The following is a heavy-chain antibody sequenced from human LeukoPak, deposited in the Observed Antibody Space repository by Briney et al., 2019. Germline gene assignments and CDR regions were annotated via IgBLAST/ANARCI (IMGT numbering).Heavy chain of an antibody. J-gene: IGHJ4*02. CDR1: GGSVSSSIYH. D-gene: IGHD6-19*01. CDR3: ARAGSGLRKRETDY. Sequence: PSETLSLTCTVSGGSVSSSIYHWFWIRQPPGKGLEWIGFTYNGGSTYYNPSLKSRVTISVDMAKNQFSLKLSSVTAADTAVYYCARAGSGLRKRETDYWGQGTLVTVSS. V-gene: IGHV4-61*05. CDR2: TYNGGST.